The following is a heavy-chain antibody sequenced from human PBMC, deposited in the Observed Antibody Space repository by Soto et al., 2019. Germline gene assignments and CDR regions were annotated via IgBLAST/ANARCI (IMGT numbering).Heavy chain of an antibody. D-gene: IGHD2-15*01. Sequence: SETLSLTCTVSGGSISSYYWSWIRQPPGKGLEWIGYIYYSGSTNYNPSLKSRVTISVDTSKNQFSLKLSSVTAADTAVYYCARVGVVVAATPYFGYWRQGTLVTVSS. CDR2: IYYSGST. CDR3: ARVGVVVAATPYFGY. J-gene: IGHJ4*02. V-gene: IGHV4-59*01. CDR1: GGSISSYY.